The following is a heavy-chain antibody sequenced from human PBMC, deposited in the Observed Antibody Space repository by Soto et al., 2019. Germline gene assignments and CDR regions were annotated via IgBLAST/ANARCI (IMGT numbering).Heavy chain of an antibody. J-gene: IGHJ4*02. D-gene: IGHD1-26*01. Sequence: GGSLRLSCGASGFSVSANYMTWVRQAPGKGLEWVSVIYSGGSTYYADSVKGRSTISRDNSKNTLHLQMNSLRAEDTAVYYCARGSGSLYYFDFWGRGTLVTVSS. CDR3: ARGSGSLYYFDF. CDR2: IYSGGST. V-gene: IGHV3-53*01. CDR1: GFSVSANY.